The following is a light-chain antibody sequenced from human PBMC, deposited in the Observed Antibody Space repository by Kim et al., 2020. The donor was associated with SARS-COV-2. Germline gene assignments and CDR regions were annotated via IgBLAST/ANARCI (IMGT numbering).Light chain of an antibody. Sequence: AYVGDTVTIPCRASQDIGSYLAWYQQTPGKAPKLLIYHASTLQRGVPSRFSGSGSGTDFTLTISTLQPDDFATYYCLQHDSYPLTFGGGTKVDIK. CDR2: HAS. CDR3: LQHDSYPLT. CDR1: QDIGSY. V-gene: IGKV1-9*01. J-gene: IGKJ4*01.